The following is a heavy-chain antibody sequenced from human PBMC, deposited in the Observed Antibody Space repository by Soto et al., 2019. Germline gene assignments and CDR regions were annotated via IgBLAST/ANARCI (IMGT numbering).Heavy chain of an antibody. CDR3: ATAQGITTFRVYSMYHYGMDL. D-gene: IGHD3-3*01. Sequence: ASVKVSCKASGYTFTNSGISWVRQAPGQGLEWMGWISTDNGNTNYAQHLQGRVSMTTDTSTSTAYMDLRSLRSDDTAVYYCATAQGITTFRVYSMYHYGMDLRG. CDR1: GYTFTNSG. V-gene: IGHV1-18*01. CDR2: ISTDNGNT. J-gene: IGHJ6*02.